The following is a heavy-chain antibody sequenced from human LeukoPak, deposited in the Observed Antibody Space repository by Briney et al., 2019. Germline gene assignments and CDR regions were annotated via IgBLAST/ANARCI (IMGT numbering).Heavy chain of an antibody. Sequence: GGSLRLSCAAPGFTFKNYAMKWVRQAPGKGLEWVSSISGSSDSTYYADSVKGRFTISRDESKNTLYLQMNSLRVEDTAVYYCAKSPYYDFWSGPGKNWFDPWGQGTLVTVSS. V-gene: IGHV3-23*01. CDR1: GFTFKNYA. CDR2: ISGSSDST. CDR3: AKSPYYDFWSGPGKNWFDP. D-gene: IGHD3/OR15-3a*01. J-gene: IGHJ5*02.